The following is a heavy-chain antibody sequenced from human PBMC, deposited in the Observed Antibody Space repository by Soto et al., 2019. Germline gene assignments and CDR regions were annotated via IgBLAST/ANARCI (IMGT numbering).Heavy chain of an antibody. J-gene: IGHJ4*02. D-gene: IGHD3-10*01. CDR2: INPKSGNI. V-gene: IGHV1-8*01. CDR1: GDTFTTYD. CDR3: ARGRASGSYYLLDY. Sequence: ASVKVSCKASGDTFTTYDINWVRQATGHGLEWMGWINPKSGNIGYAQRFQGRVTMTRDTAIRTAYMEASSLRSDDTAVYYCARGRASGSYYLLDYWGQGTLVTVSS.